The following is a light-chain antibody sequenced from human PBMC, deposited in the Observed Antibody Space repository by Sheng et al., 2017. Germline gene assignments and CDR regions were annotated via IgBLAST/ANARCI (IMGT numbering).Light chain of an antibody. CDR3: QQTYTFPYT. CDR1: QNVRTY. V-gene: IGKV1-39*01. CDR2: AAS. Sequence: DIQLTQSPSTLSASVGDRVTITCRASQNVRTYVNWYQQKPGKAPKLMIYAASNLQSGVPSRFSGSGSGTDFTLTIGSLQPEDSATYFCQQTYTFPYTFGQGTEAGYET. J-gene: IGKJ2*01.